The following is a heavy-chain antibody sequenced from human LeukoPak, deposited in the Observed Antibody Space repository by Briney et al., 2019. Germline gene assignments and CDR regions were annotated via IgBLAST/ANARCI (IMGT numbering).Heavy chain of an antibody. CDR2: ISGSGGST. V-gene: IGHV3-23*01. CDR3: AKCRWGSGKAAAGTFDAFDI. CDR1: GFTFSSYG. Sequence: GGSLRLSCAASGFTFSSYGMSWVRQAPGKGLDWVSAISGSGGSTYYADSVKGRFTISRDNSKNTLYLQMNSLRAEDTAVYYCAKCRWGSGKAAAGTFDAFDIWGQGTMVTVSS. D-gene: IGHD6-13*01. J-gene: IGHJ3*02.